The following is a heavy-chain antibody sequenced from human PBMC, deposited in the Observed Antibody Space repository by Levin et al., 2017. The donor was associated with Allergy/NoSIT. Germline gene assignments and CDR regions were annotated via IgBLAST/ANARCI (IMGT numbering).Heavy chain of an antibody. CDR3: ARDVNIVAFFDY. Sequence: LSLTCAASGFTFSSYSMNWVRQAPGKGLEWVSSISSSSSYIYYADSVKGRFTISRDNAKNSLYLQMNSLRAEDTAVYYCARDVNIVAFFDYWGQGTLVTVSS. J-gene: IGHJ4*02. CDR2: ISSSSSYI. D-gene: IGHD5-12*01. V-gene: IGHV3-21*01. CDR1: GFTFSSYS.